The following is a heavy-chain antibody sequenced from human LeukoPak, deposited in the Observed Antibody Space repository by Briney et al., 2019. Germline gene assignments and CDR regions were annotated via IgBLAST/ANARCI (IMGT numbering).Heavy chain of an antibody. CDR3: ARVKDGYNYGGFDY. V-gene: IGHV1-69*05. D-gene: IGHD5-24*01. CDR1: GGTFSNYA. J-gene: IGHJ4*02. CDR2: IIPIFAPA. Sequence: GASVKVSCKAAGGTFSNYALSWVRQAPGQGLEWMGRIIPIFAPANYAQKFQGRVTITTDESTSTAYMELNSLRSEDTAVYYCARVKDGYNYGGFDYWGQGTLVTVSS.